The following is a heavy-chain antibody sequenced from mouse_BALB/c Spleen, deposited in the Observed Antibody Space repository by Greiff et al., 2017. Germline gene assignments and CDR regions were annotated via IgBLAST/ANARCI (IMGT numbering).Heavy chain of an antibody. Sequence: EAKLVESGGGLVKPGGSRKLSCAASGFTFSSFGMHWVRQAPEKGLEWVAYISSGSSTIYYADTVKGRFTISRDNPKNTLFLQMTSLRSEDTAMYYCARSRGRYDFDYWGQGTTLTVSS. CDR2: ISSGSSTI. CDR1: GFTFSSFG. CDR3: ARSRGRYDFDY. V-gene: IGHV5-17*02. J-gene: IGHJ2*01. D-gene: IGHD2-14*01.